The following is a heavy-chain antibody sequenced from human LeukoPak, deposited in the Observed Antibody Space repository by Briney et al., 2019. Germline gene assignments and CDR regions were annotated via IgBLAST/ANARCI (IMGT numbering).Heavy chain of an antibody. Sequence: SETLTLTCTVSGYSISSGYYWGWIRQPPGKGLEWIGYIYNSGSTYYNPSLKSRVTISIDTSKNQFSLKLSSVTAADTAVYYCANLISPGWLDPWGQGTLVTVSS. D-gene: IGHD1-14*01. J-gene: IGHJ5*02. CDR1: GYSISSGYY. CDR3: ANLISPGWLDP. V-gene: IGHV4-38-2*02. CDR2: IYNSGST.